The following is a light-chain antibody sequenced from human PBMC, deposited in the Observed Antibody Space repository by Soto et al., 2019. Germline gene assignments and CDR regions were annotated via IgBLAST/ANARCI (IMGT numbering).Light chain of an antibody. Sequence: DVQMTQSPSTLSASVGDRVTITCRASQTISNWLAWYQQRPGKAPQLLISDASRLESGVPSRFSGSGSGTEFTLTISSLQPDDSATYYCQQYNSYPTWTVGQGTKVDIK. CDR2: DAS. CDR1: QTISNW. CDR3: QQYNSYPTWT. V-gene: IGKV1-5*01. J-gene: IGKJ1*01.